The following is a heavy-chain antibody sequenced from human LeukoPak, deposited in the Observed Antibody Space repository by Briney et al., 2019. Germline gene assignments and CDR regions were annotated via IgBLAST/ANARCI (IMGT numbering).Heavy chain of an antibody. D-gene: IGHD3-3*01. V-gene: IGHV1-18*01. CDR2: ISAYNGNT. Sequence: GASVKVSCKASGYTFTSYGISWVRQAPGQGLEWMGWISAYNGNTNYAQKLQGRVTMTTDTSTSTAYMELRSLRSDDTAVYYCARVLFDFWSGYPLDYWGQGTLVTVPS. CDR3: ARVLFDFWSGYPLDY. CDR1: GYTFTSYG. J-gene: IGHJ4*02.